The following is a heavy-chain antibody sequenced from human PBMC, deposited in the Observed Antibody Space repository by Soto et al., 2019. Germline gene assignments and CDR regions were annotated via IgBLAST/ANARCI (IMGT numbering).Heavy chain of an antibody. Sequence: QVQLVESGGGVVQPGRSLRLSCAASGFTFSSYAMHWVRQAPGKGLEWVEVISYDGSNKYYADSVKGRFTISRDNSKNTLYLQMNRLRAEDTAVYYCARGIDDILTGYYPLDYYGMEVWGQGTTVTVSS. CDR2: ISYDGSNK. D-gene: IGHD3-9*01. J-gene: IGHJ6*02. CDR1: GFTFSSYA. V-gene: IGHV3-30-3*01. CDR3: ARGIDDILTGYYPLDYYGMEV.